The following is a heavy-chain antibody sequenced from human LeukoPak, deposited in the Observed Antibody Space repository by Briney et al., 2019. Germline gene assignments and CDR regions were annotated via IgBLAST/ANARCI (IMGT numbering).Heavy chain of an antibody. CDR1: GGSISSSSYY. J-gene: IGHJ4*02. Sequence: PSETLSLTCTVSGGSISSSSYYWGWIRQPPGKGLEWIGSIYYSGSTYYNPSLKSRVTISVDTSKNQFSLKLSSVTAVDTAVYYCARQGWDTASDYWGQGTLVTVSS. D-gene: IGHD5-18*01. CDR3: ARQGWDTASDY. V-gene: IGHV4-39*01. CDR2: IYYSGST.